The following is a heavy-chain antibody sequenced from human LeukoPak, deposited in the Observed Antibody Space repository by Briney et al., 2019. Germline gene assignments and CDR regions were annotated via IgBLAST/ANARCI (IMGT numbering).Heavy chain of an antibody. CDR2: IYPGDSDV. CDR3: ARTLSPLGYYFDY. V-gene: IGHV5-51*01. J-gene: IGHJ4*02. D-gene: IGHD7-27*01. CDR1: VYSFTNYW. Sequence: KPGESLKISCKSSVYSFTNYWIAWVRQMPGKGLEWMGIIYPGDSDVRYSPSFQGQVTISADKSINTAYLQWSSLKASDTAMYYCARTLSPLGYYFDYWGQGTLVTVSS.